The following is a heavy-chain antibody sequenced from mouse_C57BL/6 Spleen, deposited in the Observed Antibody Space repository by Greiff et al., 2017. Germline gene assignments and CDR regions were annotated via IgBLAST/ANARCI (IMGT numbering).Heavy chain of an antibody. D-gene: IGHD1-1*01. Sequence: EVKLMESGPGLVKPSQSLSLTCSVTGYSITSGYYWNWIRQFPGNKLEWMGYISYDGSNNYNPSLKNRISITRDTSKNQFFLKLNSVTTEDTATYYCARDLLANYYAMDYWGQGTSVTVSS. CDR3: ARDLLANYYAMDY. V-gene: IGHV3-6*01. CDR1: GYSITSGYY. CDR2: ISYDGSN. J-gene: IGHJ4*01.